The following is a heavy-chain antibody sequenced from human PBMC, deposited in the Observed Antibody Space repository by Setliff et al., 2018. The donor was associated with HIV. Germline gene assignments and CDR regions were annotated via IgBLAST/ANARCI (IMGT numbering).Heavy chain of an antibody. CDR2: TLPMFGKT. CDR1: GYTFTSYY. Sequence: RASVKVSCKASGYTFTSYYMHWVRQAPGQGLEWMGGTLPMFGKTDYAQKLQGRVTITADESTSTAYMELSRLRSDDSAVYYCARLPFITIFGVLNGDDGFDIWGQGTMVTVSS. V-gene: IGHV1-69*13. CDR3: ARLPFITIFGVLNGDDGFDI. J-gene: IGHJ3*02. D-gene: IGHD3-3*01.